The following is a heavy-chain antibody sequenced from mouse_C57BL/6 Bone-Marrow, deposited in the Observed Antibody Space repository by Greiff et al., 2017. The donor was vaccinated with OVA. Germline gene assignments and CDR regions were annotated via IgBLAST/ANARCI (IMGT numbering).Heavy chain of an antibody. J-gene: IGHJ3*01. D-gene: IGHD2-2*01. V-gene: IGHV5-4*03. CDR2: LSDGGSYT. CDR1: GFTFSSSA. CDR3: ARGWLRRGFAY. Sequence: EVMLVESGGGLVKPGGSLKLSCAASGFTFSSSAMSWVRQTPATRLAWVATLSDGGSYTYYPDNVKGRFTISRDNAKNNLYLQMSHLKSEVTAMYYCARGWLRRGFAYWGQGTLVTVSA.